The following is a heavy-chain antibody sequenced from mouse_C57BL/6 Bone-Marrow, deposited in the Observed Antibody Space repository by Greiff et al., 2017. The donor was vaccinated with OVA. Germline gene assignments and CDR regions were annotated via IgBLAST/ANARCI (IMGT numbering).Heavy chain of an antibody. D-gene: IGHD2-4*01. CDR1: GYTFTSYW. V-gene: IGHV1-64*01. CDR2: IHPNSGST. CDR3: AIYYDYGGAWFAY. Sequence: QVQLKQPGAELVKPGASVKLSCKASGYTFTSYWMHWVKQRTGQGLEWIGMIHPNSGSTNYTETFKSKATLTVDKSSSTAYMQLSSLTSEDSAVYYGAIYYDYGGAWFAYWGQGTLVTVSA. J-gene: IGHJ3*01.